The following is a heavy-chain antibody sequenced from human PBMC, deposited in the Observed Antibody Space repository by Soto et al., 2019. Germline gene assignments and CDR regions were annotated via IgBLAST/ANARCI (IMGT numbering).Heavy chain of an antibody. D-gene: IGHD6-6*01. CDR3: ARVEKDPYSSSPIDY. Sequence: QVQLQESGPGLVKPSQTLSLTCTVSGGSISSGGYYWSWIRQHPGKGLEWIGYIYYSGSTYYNPSLKSRVTVSVDTSKNQFSLKLSSVTAADTAVYYCARVEKDPYSSSPIDYWGQGTLVTVSS. CDR2: IYYSGST. V-gene: IGHV4-31*03. J-gene: IGHJ4*02. CDR1: GGSISSGGYY.